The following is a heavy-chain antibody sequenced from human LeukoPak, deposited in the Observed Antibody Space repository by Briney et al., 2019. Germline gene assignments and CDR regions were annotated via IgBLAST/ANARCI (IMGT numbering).Heavy chain of an antibody. CDR1: GFTFSDYY. Sequence: LRLSCAASGFTFSDYYMSWIRQAPGKGLEWIGYIYYSGSTNYNPSLKSRVTISVDTSKNQFSLKLSSVTAADTAVYYCASGRQQLAHYGMDVWGQGTTVTVSS. D-gene: IGHD6-13*01. J-gene: IGHJ6*02. CDR2: IYYSGST. V-gene: IGHV4-59*01. CDR3: ASGRQQLAHYGMDV.